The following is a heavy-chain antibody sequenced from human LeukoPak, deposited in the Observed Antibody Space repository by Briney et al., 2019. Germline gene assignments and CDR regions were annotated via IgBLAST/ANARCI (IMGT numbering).Heavy chain of an antibody. V-gene: IGHV4-59*01. CDR3: ARTYRYGSFPVYHFYMDV. CDR2: ISYSVST. J-gene: IGHJ6*03. D-gene: IGHD5-18*01. Sequence: SETLSLTCTVSAGSISGFFCSWIRQPPGKGLEWIGYISYSVSTNYNPSLKSRVTISADTSKNQVSLKLSSVTAADTAVYYCARTYRYGSFPVYHFYMDVWGKGTTVTVSS. CDR1: AGSISGFF.